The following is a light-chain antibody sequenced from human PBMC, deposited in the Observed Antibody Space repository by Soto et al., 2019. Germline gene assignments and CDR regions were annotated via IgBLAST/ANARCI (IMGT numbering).Light chain of an antibody. J-gene: IGLJ1*01. CDR1: SSDVGGYNY. V-gene: IGLV2-8*01. Sequence: QSVLTQPPSVSGSPGQSVTISCTGTSSDVGGYNYVSWYQQHPGKAPKLMIYDVSQRPSGVPDRFSGSKSGNTASLTVSGLQAEDEADYYCSSYAGTYIVFGTGTKVTVL. CDR2: DVS. CDR3: SSYAGTYIV.